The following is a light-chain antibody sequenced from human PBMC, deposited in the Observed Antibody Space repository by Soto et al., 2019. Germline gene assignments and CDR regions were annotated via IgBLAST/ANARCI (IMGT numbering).Light chain of an antibody. J-gene: IGKJ1*01. CDR3: QQYNDWPRT. CDR2: GAS. CDR1: QSVASY. V-gene: IGKV3-15*01. Sequence: EIMMTQSPATLSVSPGERATLSCRASQSVASYLAWYQQKPGQTPRLLMYGASTRATGCPARFSGTGSGTEFTLTISSLQSEDFAVYYRQQYNDWPRTFGQGTKVDIK.